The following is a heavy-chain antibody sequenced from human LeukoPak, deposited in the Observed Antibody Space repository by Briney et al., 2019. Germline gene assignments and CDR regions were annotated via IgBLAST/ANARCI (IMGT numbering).Heavy chain of an antibody. CDR3: ATSQSSVAGIIGD. J-gene: IGHJ4*02. D-gene: IGHD6-19*01. Sequence: GGSLRLSCAASGFTFSDYFMTWIRQAPGKGLEWVSYISGSGSNKYYADSVKGRFTISRDNAKNPLYLQMNSLRVEDTAVYYCATSQSSVAGIIGDWGQGTLVTVSS. CDR1: GFTFSDYF. CDR2: ISGSGSNK. V-gene: IGHV3-11*04.